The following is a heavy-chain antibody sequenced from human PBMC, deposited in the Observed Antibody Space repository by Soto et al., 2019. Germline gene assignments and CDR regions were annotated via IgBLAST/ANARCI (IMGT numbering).Heavy chain of an antibody. D-gene: IGHD3-3*01. J-gene: IGHJ6*02. CDR2: ITWNGANS. Sequence: HPGGSLRLSCAASGLRFDDYNMHWVRQAPGKGLEWVSLITWNGANSYYADSVKGRFTISRDGTTKSLSLQMTSLKREDTGLYFCARETLTFGSALDVWGQGTTVTVSS. V-gene: IGHV3-43*01. CDR3: ARETLTFGSALDV. CDR1: GLRFDDYN.